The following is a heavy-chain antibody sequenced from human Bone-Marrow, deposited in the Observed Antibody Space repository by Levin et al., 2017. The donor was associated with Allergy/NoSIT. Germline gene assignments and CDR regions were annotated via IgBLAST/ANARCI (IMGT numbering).Heavy chain of an antibody. V-gene: IGHV5-51*01. CDR1: GYSFTSYW. CDR2: IYPGDSDT. D-gene: IGHD3-10*01. Sequence: GGSLRLSCKGSGYSFTSYWIGWVRQMPGKGLEWMGIIYPGDSDTRYSPSFQGQVTISADKSISTAYLQWSSLKASDTAMYYCARRASADYGSGSPWGQGTLVTVSS. J-gene: IGHJ5*02. CDR3: ARRASADYGSGSP.